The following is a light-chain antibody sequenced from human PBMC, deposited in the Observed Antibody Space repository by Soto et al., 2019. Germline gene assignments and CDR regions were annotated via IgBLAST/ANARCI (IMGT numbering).Light chain of an antibody. Sequence: EIVLTQSPGTLSLSPGERATHSCRASQSVRSNFLAWYQQKPGQAPSLLIYGASSRATGIPDRFSGSGSGTDFTLTISRLVPEDFAVYYCQQYGSSPWTFGQGTKVEIK. J-gene: IGKJ1*01. V-gene: IGKV3-20*01. CDR1: QSVRSNF. CDR3: QQYGSSPWT. CDR2: GAS.